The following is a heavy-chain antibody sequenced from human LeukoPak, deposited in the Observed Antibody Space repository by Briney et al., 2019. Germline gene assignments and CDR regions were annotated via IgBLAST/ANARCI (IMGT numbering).Heavy chain of an antibody. CDR3: ARDMWELHNNDDYTYYYMDV. CDR1: GGTFSSYA. Sequence: SVKVSCKASGGTFSSYAFSWVRQAPGQGLEWVGGIIPFFGIANYAQKFQGRVTITADKSTSTAYMELRSLRSEDTAVYYCARDMWELHNNDDYTYYYMDVWGKGTTVSVSS. J-gene: IGHJ6*03. D-gene: IGHD1-26*01. V-gene: IGHV1-69*17. CDR2: IIPFFGIA.